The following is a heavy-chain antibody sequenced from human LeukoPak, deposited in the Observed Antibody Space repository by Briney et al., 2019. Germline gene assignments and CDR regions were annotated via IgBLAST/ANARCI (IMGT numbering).Heavy chain of an antibody. V-gene: IGHV1-69*04. CDR3: ARGPGALMGATKPADH. Sequence: GASVKVSCETSGYTFTTYPINWVRQAPGQGLEWMGRIIPILGIANYAQKFQGRVTITADKSTSTAYMELSSLRSEDTAVYYCARGPGALMGATKPADHWGQGTLVTVSS. J-gene: IGHJ4*02. CDR2: IIPILGIA. CDR1: GYTFTTYP. D-gene: IGHD1-26*01.